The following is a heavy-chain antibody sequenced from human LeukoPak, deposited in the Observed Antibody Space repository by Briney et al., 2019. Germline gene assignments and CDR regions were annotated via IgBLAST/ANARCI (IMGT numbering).Heavy chain of an antibody. D-gene: IGHD6-13*01. V-gene: IGHV3-23*01. Sequence: GGSLRLSCAASGFTFNIHGMSWVRQAPGRGLEWVSGIGGSGATTYYADSVKGRFTISRDNSRNTLDLHMNRLRTEDTAVYYCAKNGVAPGDTSPPHWRYYFDSWGRGTLVAVSS. CDR1: GFTFNIHG. J-gene: IGHJ4*02. CDR2: IGGSGATT. CDR3: AKNGVAPGDTSPPHWRYYFDS.